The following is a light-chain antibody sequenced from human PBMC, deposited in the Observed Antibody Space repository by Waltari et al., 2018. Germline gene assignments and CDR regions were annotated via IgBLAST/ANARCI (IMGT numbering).Light chain of an antibody. Sequence: QSVLTQPPSASGTPGQRVTISCSGSTSNIGSNSVHWYQQLPGTAPKLPMYRNNQRPSGVPDRFSASKSGTSASLAISGLRSEDEADYYCGTWDDSLSGPVFGGGTKLTVL. CDR2: RNN. CDR1: TSNIGSNS. V-gene: IGLV1-47*01. CDR3: GTWDDSLSGPV. J-gene: IGLJ3*02.